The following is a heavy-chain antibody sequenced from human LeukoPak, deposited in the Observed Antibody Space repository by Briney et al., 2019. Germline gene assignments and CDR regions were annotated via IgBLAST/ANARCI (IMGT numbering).Heavy chain of an antibody. CDR2: INPNSGGT. CDR3: ARDLRDGYTKWIGY. CDR1: GYTFTGYY. D-gene: IGHD5-24*01. Sequence: ASVKVSCKASGYTFTGYYMHWVRQAPGQGLEWMGWINPNSGGTNYAQKFQGRVTMTTDTSTSTAYMELRSLRSDDTAVYYCARDLRDGYTKWIGYWGQGTLVTVSS. V-gene: IGHV1-2*02. J-gene: IGHJ4*02.